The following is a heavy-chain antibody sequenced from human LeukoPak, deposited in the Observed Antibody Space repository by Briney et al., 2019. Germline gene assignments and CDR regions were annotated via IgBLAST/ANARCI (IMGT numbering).Heavy chain of an antibody. CDR1: GYTFTNFD. CDR2: MNPKTGNT. CDR3: VRIDYSNAFDI. V-gene: IGHV1-8*01. D-gene: IGHD4-11*01. Sequence: ASVKVSCKASGYTFTNFDINWVRQATGQGLEWMGWMNPKTGNTGSAQKLQGRVTITGNTSISTAYMELSSLRSEDTAVYYCVRIDYSNAFDIXXXGTMVTVSP. J-gene: IGHJ3*02.